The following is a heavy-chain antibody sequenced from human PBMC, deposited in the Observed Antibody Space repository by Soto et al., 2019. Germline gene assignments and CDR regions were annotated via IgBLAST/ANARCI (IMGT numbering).Heavy chain of an antibody. J-gene: IGHJ4*02. CDR3: ARVRHGWTFFDY. V-gene: IGHV4-59*02. CDR1: GGYVSSFF. CDR2: LYYGGST. D-gene: IGHD6-19*01. Sequence: SEPLSLTCTVSGGYVSSFFWSWIRQPPGRGLEWIGYLYYGGSTHYSPSLKSRVTISVDTSQNQFSLNLMSVTAADTAIYYCARVRHGWTFFDYWSQGTLVT.